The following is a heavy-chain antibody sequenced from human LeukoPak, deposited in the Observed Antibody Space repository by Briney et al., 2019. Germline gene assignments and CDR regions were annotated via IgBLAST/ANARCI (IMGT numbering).Heavy chain of an antibody. CDR1: GGSISSYY. CDR2: IYTSGST. J-gene: IGHJ5*02. V-gene: IGHV4-4*07. D-gene: IGHD6-6*01. CDR3: ARDGEAARNFNWFDP. Sequence: SETLSLTCTVSGGSISSYYWSWIRQPAGKGLEWIGRIYTSGSTNYNPSLKSRVTMSVDTSKNQFSLKLSSVTAADTAVYYRARDGEAARNFNWFDPWGQGTLVTVSS.